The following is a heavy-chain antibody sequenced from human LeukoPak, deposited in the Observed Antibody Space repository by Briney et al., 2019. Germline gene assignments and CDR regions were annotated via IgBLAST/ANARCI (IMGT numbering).Heavy chain of an antibody. V-gene: IGHV4-39*07. D-gene: IGHD3-10*01. CDR2: IYYSGST. CDR1: GGSISSSSYY. Sequence: SETLSLTCTVSGGSISSSSYYWGWIRQPPGKGLEWIGSIYYSGSTYYSPSLKSRVTISVDTSKNQFSLKLSSVTAADTAVYYCARGTYYYGSGTLGYYYYGMDVWGQGTTVTVSS. J-gene: IGHJ6*02. CDR3: ARGTYYYGSGTLGYYYYGMDV.